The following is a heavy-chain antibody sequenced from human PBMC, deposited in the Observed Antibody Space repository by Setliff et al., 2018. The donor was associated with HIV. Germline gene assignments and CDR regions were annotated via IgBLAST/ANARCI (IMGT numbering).Heavy chain of an antibody. Sequence: GGSLRLSCAASGFTVSSNYMSWVRQAPGKGLEWVSAISGSGGSTYYADSVKGRFTVSRDNSKNTLYLQMNSLRAEDTAVYYCAKDQVIVVVPAAFDYWGQGTLVTVSS. CDR3: AKDQVIVVVPAAFDY. V-gene: IGHV3-23*01. J-gene: IGHJ4*02. D-gene: IGHD2-2*01. CDR2: ISGSGGST. CDR1: GFTVSSNY.